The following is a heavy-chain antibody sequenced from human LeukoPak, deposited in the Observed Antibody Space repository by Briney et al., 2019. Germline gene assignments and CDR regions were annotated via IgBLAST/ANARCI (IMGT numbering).Heavy chain of an antibody. CDR2: ISAYNGNT. Sequence: ASVKVSCKASGGTFSSYAISWVRQAPGQGLEWMGWISAYNGNTNYAQKLQGRVTMTTDTSTSTAYMELRSLRSDDTAVYYCARAVGPTYYDILTGYYFDYWGQGTLVTVSS. CDR1: GGTFSSYA. CDR3: ARAVGPTYYDILTGYYFDY. D-gene: IGHD3-9*01. V-gene: IGHV1-18*01. J-gene: IGHJ4*02.